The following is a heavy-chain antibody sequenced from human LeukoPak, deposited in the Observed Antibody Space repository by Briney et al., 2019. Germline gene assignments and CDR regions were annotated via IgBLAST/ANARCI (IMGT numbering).Heavy chain of an antibody. J-gene: IGHJ4*02. Sequence: ASVKVSCKASGYTFISYGISWVRQAPEQGLEWMGWISPYNDNTNYGEKLQGRVTMTTDTSTSTAYMELRSLRSDDTAVYYCARDRASGYYYGSGSYTTSDYRGQGTLVTVSS. CDR1: GYTFISYG. CDR3: ARDRASGYYYGSGSYTTSDY. CDR2: ISPYNDNT. V-gene: IGHV1-18*01. D-gene: IGHD3-10*01.